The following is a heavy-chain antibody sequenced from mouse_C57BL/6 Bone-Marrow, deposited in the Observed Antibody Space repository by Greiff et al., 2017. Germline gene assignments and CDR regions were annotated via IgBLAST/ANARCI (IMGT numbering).Heavy chain of an antibody. CDR2: IYPGDGDT. D-gene: IGHD2-5*01. J-gene: IGHJ1*03. V-gene: IGHV1-82*01. CDR3: ARYSNYGV. Sequence: VQRVESGPELVKPGASVKISCKASGYAFSSSWMNWVKQRPGKGLEWIGRIYPGDGDTNYNGKFKGKATLTADKSSSTAYMQLSSLTSEDSAVYFCARYSNYGVWGTGTTGTVSS. CDR1: GYAFSSSW.